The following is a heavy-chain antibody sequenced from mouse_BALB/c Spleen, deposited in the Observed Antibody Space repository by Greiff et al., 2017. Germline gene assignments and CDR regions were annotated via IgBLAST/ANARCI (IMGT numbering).Heavy chain of an antibody. Sequence: QVHVKQSGAELMKPGASVKISCKATGYTFSSYWIEWVKQRPGHGLEWIGEILPGSGSTNYNEKFKGKATFTADTSSNTAYMQLSSLTSEDSAVYYCARSLGSYAMDYWGQGTSVTVSS. J-gene: IGHJ4*01. CDR3: ARSLGSYAMDY. CDR1: GYTFSSYW. CDR2: ILPGSGST. V-gene: IGHV1-9*01.